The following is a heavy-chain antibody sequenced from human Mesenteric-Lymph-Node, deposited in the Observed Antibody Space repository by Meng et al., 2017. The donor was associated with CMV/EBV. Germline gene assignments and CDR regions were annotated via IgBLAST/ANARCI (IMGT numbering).Heavy chain of an antibody. CDR1: GGSISSSSYY. J-gene: IGHJ4*02. Sequence: SETLSLTCTVSGGSISSSSYYWGWIRQPPGKGLERIGSIYYSGSTYYNPSLKSRVTISVDTSKNQFSLKLSSVTAADTAVYYCARDWYYYDSSGLDYWGQGTLVTVSS. CDR2: IYYSGST. D-gene: IGHD3-22*01. V-gene: IGHV4-39*07. CDR3: ARDWYYYDSSGLDY.